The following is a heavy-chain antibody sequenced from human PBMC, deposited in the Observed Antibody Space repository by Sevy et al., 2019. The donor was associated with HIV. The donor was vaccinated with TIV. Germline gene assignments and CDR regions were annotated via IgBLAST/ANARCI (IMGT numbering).Heavy chain of an antibody. CDR1: GGSISSYY. CDR2: IYYSGST. V-gene: IGHV4-59*01. Sequence: SETLSLTCTVSGGSISSYYWSWIRQPPGKGLEWIGYIYYSGSTNYNPSLKSRVTISVDTSKNQFSLKLSSVTAADTAVYYCTRGDYYMDVWGNGTTVTVSS. J-gene: IGHJ6*03. CDR3: TRGDYYMDV.